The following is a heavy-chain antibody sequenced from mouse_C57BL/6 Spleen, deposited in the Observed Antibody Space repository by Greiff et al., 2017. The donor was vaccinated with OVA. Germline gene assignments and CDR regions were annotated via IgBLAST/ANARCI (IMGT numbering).Heavy chain of an antibody. CDR1: GYTFTSYW. D-gene: IGHD2-1*01. J-gene: IGHJ1*03. Sequence: QVQLKQPGAELVKPGASVKMSCKASGYTFTSYWITWVKQRPGQGLEWIGDIYPGSGSTNYNEKFKSKATLTVDTSSSTAYMQLSSLTSEDSGVYYWARGTTISGCDVWGTGTTVTVPS. V-gene: IGHV1-55*01. CDR2: IYPGSGST. CDR3: ARGTTISGCDV.